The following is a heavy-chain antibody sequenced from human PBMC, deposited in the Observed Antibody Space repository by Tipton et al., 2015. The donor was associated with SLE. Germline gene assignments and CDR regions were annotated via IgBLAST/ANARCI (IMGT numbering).Heavy chain of an antibody. CDR2: ISSSSSYI. V-gene: IGHV3-11*06. Sequence: SLRLSCAASGFTFSDYYMSWIRQAPGKGLEWVSSISSSSSYIYYADSVKGRFTISRDNAKNSLYLQMNSLRAEDTAVYYCARTRDSITIFGVLDYWGQGTLVTVSS. CDR1: GFTFSDYY. J-gene: IGHJ4*02. CDR3: ARTRDSITIFGVLDY. D-gene: IGHD3-3*01.